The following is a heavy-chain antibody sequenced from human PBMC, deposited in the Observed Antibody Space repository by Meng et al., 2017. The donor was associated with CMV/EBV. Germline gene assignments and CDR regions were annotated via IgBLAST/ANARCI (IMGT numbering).Heavy chain of an antibody. J-gene: IGHJ6*02. D-gene: IGHD2-2*01. CDR3: AREDRPLVHCSSTSCRTNYYYYGMDV. V-gene: IGHV3-7*01. CDR2: IKQDGSEK. CDR1: GFTFSSYG. Sequence: GESLKISCAASGFTFSSYGMHWVRQAPGKGLEWVANIKQDGSEKYYVDSVKGRFTISRDNAKNSLYLQMNSLRAKDTAVYYCAREDRPLVHCSSTSCRTNYYYYGMDVWGQGTTVTVSS.